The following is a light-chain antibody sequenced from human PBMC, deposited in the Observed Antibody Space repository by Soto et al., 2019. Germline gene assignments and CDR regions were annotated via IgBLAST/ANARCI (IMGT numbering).Light chain of an antibody. J-gene: IGKJ4*01. V-gene: IGKV3-11*01. CDR1: QSVSSD. Sequence: EIVLTQSTATLSLSPGERATLSCRASQSVSSDLAWYQQKPGQAPRLLIYDASNRATGIPARFSGSGSGTDFSLTIISLEPEDFAVYYCQQRSNWLTFGGGTQVQIK. CDR2: DAS. CDR3: QQRSNWLT.